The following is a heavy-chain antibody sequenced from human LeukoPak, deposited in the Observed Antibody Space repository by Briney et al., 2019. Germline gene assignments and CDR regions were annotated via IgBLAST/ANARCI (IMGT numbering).Heavy chain of an antibody. CDR2: YSDNT. V-gene: IGHV3-53*01. CDR1: GITVSSNS. D-gene: IGHD4/OR15-4a*01. CDR3: ARRAGAYSHPYDY. J-gene: IGHJ4*02. Sequence: GGSLRLSCTVSGITVSSNSMSWVRQAPGKGLEWVSFYSDNTHYSDSVKGRFTISRDNSKNTLYLQMNSLRAEDTAVYYCARRAGAYSHPYDYWGQGTLVTVSS.